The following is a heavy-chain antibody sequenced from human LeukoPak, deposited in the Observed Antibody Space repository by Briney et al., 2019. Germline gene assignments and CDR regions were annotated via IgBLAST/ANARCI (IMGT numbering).Heavy chain of an antibody. J-gene: IGHJ4*02. CDR1: GGSISSSTYY. D-gene: IGHD3-16*01. CDR2: NYYSGST. Sequence: SQTLSLTCSVSGGSISSSTYYWGWIRRPPGKGLEWFGSNYYSGSTYYNPSLKSRVTVSVNTSKNQFSLKLSSVTAADTAVYYCVRGSTLRHYQYWGQGTLVTVSS. V-gene: IGHV4-39*01. CDR3: VRGSTLRHYQY.